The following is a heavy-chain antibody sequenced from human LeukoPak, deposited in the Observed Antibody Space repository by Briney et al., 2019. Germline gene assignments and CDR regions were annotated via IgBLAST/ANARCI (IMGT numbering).Heavy chain of an antibody. J-gene: IGHJ4*02. CDR3: ARGEYYYDSSGYLIRD. D-gene: IGHD3-22*01. CDR2: IYHSGST. Sequence: SETLSLTCAVSGGSISSGGYSWSWLRQPPGKGLEWIGYIYHSGSTYYNPSLKGRVTISVDRSKNQFSLKLSSVTAADTAVYYCARGEYYYDSSGYLIRDWGQGTLVTVSS. V-gene: IGHV4-30-2*01. CDR1: GGSISSGGYS.